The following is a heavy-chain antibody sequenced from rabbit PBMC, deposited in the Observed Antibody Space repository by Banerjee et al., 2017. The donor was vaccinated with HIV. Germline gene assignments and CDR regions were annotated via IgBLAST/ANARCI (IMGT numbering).Heavy chain of an antibody. J-gene: IGHJ4*01. V-gene: IGHV1S45*01. CDR2: IYAGSGGTT. CDR3: ARGVSFDL. D-gene: IGHD5-1*01. CDR1: GFSFSSSYW. Sequence: QEQLVESGGDLVQPEGSLTLTCTASGFSFSSSYWICWVRQAPGKGLEWIACIYAGSGGTTYYASWAKGRFTISKTSSTTVTLQMTSLTAADTATYFCARGVSFDLWGPGTLVTVS.